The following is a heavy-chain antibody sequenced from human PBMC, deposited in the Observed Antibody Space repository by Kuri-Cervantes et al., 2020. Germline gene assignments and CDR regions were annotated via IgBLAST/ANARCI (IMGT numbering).Heavy chain of an antibody. Sequence: ESLKISCTVSGGSISSYYWSWIRQPPGKGLEWIGYIYYSGSTYYNPSLKSRVTISVDTSKNQFSLKLSSVTTADTAVYYCARAIAAAGTKGYYFDYWGQGTLVTVSS. V-gene: IGHV4-59*12. CDR2: IYYSGST. J-gene: IGHJ4*02. CDR3: ARAIAAAGTKGYYFDY. CDR1: GGSISSYY. D-gene: IGHD6-13*01.